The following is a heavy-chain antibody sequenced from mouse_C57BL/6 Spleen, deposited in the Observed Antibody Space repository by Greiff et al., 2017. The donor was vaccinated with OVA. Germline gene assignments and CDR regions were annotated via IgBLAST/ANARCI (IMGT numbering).Heavy chain of an antibody. J-gene: IGHJ3*01. V-gene: IGHV1-15*01. CDR1: GYTFTDYE. D-gene: IGHD1-1*01. Sequence: VQRVESGAALVRPGASVTLSCKASGYTFTDYEMHWVKQTPVHGLEWIGAIDPETGGTAYNQKFKGKAILTADKSSSTAYMELRSLTSEDSAVYYCTRAEPYGSGFAYWGQGTLVTVSA. CDR3: TRAEPYGSGFAY. CDR2: IDPETGGT.